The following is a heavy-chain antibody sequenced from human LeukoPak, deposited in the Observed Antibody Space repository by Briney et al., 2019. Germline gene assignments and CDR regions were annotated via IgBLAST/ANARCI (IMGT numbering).Heavy chain of an antibody. CDR2: IKSKTDGGTT. V-gene: IGHV3-15*01. D-gene: IGHD2-2*01. CDR1: GFTFSNAW. Sequence: GGSLRLSCAASGFTFSNAWMSWVRQAPGKGLEWVGRIKSKTDGGTTDYAAPVKGRFTISRDDSKNTLYLQMNSLKTEDTAVYYCTTGWLVVVPAAISYWGQGTLVTVSS. J-gene: IGHJ4*02. CDR3: TTGWLVVVPAAISY.